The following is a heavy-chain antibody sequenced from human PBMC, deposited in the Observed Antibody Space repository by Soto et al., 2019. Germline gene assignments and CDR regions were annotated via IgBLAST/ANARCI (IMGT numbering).Heavy chain of an antibody. CDR2: IYWDDDN. J-gene: IGHJ4*02. CDR3: AHRVLRTVFGLVTTTAIYFDF. CDR1: GFSLTTSGVG. V-gene: IGHV2-5*02. Sequence: QITLNESGPTVVRPTETLTLTCRFSGFSLTTSGVGVGWIRQSPGKAPEWLALIYWDDDNRYSASLKSRLTIPKDTSKNQVVLTVSDLDPTDTATYYCAHRVLRTVFGLVTTTAIYFDFCCQGTPVAVSS. D-gene: IGHD3-3*01.